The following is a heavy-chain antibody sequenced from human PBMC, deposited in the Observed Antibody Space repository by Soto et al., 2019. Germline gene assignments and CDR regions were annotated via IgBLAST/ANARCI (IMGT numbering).Heavy chain of an antibody. J-gene: IGHJ4*02. V-gene: IGHV2-5*02. CDR2: IYWDDDK. CDR1: GFSLSTSGVG. Sequence: SGPTLVNPTQTLTLTCTFSGFSLSTSGVGVGWIRQPPGKALEWLALIYWDDDKRYSPSLKSRLTITKDTSKNQVVLTMTNMDPVDTATYYCAHSHRKYYHDSSGYYDYWGQGTLVTVSS. D-gene: IGHD3-22*01. CDR3: AHSHRKYYHDSSGYYDY.